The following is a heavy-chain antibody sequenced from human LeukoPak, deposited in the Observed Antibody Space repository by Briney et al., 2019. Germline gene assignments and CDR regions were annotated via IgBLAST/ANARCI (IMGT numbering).Heavy chain of an antibody. CDR3: TRVVVAGKGQIDY. CDR1: GYTFTGHY. D-gene: IGHD2-15*01. V-gene: IGHV1-2*06. Sequence: ASVKVSCKASGYTFTGHYMHWVRQAPGQGLEWMGRINPNSGGTNYAQKFQGRVTMTSDTSISTAYMELSKLRSDDTAVYYCTRVVVAGKGQIDYWGQGTLVTVSS. CDR2: INPNSGGT. J-gene: IGHJ4*02.